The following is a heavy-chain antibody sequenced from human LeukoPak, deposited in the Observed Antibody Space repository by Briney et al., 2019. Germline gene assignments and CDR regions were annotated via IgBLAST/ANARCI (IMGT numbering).Heavy chain of an antibody. CDR1: GFTFSSYA. CDR3: AKDGGIAARPYYFDY. CDR2: ISGSGGST. Sequence: GGSLRLSCAASGFTFSSYAMSWVRHAPGKGLELVSAISGSGGSTYYADSVKGRFTISRDNSKNTLYLQMNSLRAEDTAVYYCAKDGGIAARPYYFDYWGQGTLVTVSS. J-gene: IGHJ4*02. V-gene: IGHV3-23*01. D-gene: IGHD6-6*01.